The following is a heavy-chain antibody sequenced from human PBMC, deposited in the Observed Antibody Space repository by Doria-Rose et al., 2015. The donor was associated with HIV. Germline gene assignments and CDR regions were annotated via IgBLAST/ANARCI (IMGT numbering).Heavy chain of an antibody. V-gene: IGHV4-34*01. Sequence: QVQLQESGAGLVKPSETLSLTCAVFGGSFSGYYWSWIRQPPGKGLEWIGEINHSGSTNYQTSLKSRVTISVDTSKNLFSLKLSSVTAADTAVYYCARGLLRGGWNDVDYYYGMDVWGQGTTVTVSS. CDR3: ARGLLRGGWNDVDYYYGMDV. CDR1: GGSFSGYY. J-gene: IGHJ6*02. CDR2: INHSGST. D-gene: IGHD1-1*01.